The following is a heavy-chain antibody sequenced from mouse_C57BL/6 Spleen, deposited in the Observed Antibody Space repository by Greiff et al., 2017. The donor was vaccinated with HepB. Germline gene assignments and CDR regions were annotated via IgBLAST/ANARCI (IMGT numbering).Heavy chain of an antibody. CDR1: GYSITSGYY. D-gene: IGHD1-1*01. V-gene: IGHV3-6*01. J-gene: IGHJ3*01. Sequence: ESGPGLVKPSQSLSLTCSVTGYSITSGYYWNWIRQFPGNKLEWMGYISYDGSNNYNPSLKNRISITRDTSKNQFFLKLNSVTTEDTATYYCARDIYYYGSSYPFAYWGQGTLVTVSA. CDR2: ISYDGSN. CDR3: ARDIYYYGSSYPFAY.